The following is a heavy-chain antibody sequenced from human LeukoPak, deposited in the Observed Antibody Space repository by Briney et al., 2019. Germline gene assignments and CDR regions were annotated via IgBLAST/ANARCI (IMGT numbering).Heavy chain of an antibody. Sequence: PSETLSLTCTVSGGSISSSSYYWGWIRQPPGKGLEWIGSIYYSGSTYYNPSLKSRVTISVDTSKNQFSLKLSSVTAADTAVYYCARVAGGSGWPIDYWGQGTLVTVSS. CDR2: IYYSGST. CDR3: ARVAGGSGWPIDY. V-gene: IGHV4-39*07. D-gene: IGHD6-19*01. CDR1: GGSISSSSYY. J-gene: IGHJ4*02.